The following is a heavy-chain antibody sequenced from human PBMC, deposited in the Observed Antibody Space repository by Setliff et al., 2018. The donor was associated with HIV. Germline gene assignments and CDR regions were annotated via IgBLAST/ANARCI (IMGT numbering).Heavy chain of an antibody. CDR3: ARVAWYYSFWSGLGDAFDI. CDR1: GYTFTSYA. Sequence: ASVKVSCKASGYTFTSYAMHWVRRAPGQRLEWMGWINAGNGNTKYSQKFQGRVTITRDTSASTAYMELSSLRSEDTAVYYCARVAWYYSFWSGLGDAFDIWGQGTMVTVSS. V-gene: IGHV1-3*01. D-gene: IGHD3-3*01. J-gene: IGHJ3*02. CDR2: INAGNGNT.